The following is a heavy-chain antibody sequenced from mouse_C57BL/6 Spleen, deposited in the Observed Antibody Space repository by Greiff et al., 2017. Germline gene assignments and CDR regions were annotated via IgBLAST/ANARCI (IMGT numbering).Heavy chain of an antibody. V-gene: IGHV1-15*01. CDR1: GYTFTDYE. CDR3: TRWVLITTVVATPFDY. J-gene: IGHJ2*01. CDR2: IDPETGGT. Sequence: QVQLKQSGAELVRPGASVTLSCKASGYTFTDYEMHWVKQTPVHGLEWIGAIDPETGGTAYNQKFKGKAILTADKSSSTAYMELRSLTSEDSAVYYCTRWVLITTVVATPFDYWGQGTTLTVSS. D-gene: IGHD1-1*01.